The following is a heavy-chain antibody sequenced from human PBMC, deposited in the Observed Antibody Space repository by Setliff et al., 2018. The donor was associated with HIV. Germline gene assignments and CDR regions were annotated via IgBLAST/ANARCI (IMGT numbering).Heavy chain of an antibody. Sequence: TGGSLRLSCAASGFTFSSYWMTWVRQAPGKGLEWISYITSDGSVKYYADSVKGRFTISRDNAGRSLYLQMNSLKVEDTALYYCTAGHYGPNPWGQGTPVTVSS. J-gene: IGHJ5*02. CDR2: ITSDGSVK. V-gene: IGHV3-48*04. CDR3: TAGHYGPNP. CDR1: GFTFSSYW. D-gene: IGHD3-10*01.